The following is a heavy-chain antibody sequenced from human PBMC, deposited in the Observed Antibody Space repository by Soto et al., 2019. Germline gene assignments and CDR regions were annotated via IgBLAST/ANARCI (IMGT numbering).Heavy chain of an antibody. CDR1: GYTFTNYG. CDR3: ARERQYEPLLY. CDR2: VSAYNRNT. J-gene: IGHJ4*02. D-gene: IGHD2-2*01. Sequence: QVQLVQSGVEVKKPGASVKVSCQASGYTFTNYGITWLRQAPGQGLEWMGWVSAYNRNTNYAQRFQDRVTRTTDTSTRTAYMELRNLKSEDTAIYFCARERQYEPLLYWGQGTLVTVSS. V-gene: IGHV1-18*01.